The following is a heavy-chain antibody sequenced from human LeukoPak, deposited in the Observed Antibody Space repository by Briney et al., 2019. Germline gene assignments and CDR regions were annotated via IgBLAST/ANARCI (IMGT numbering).Heavy chain of an antibody. CDR1: GASISSSSDY. J-gene: IGHJ3*02. Sequence: KPSETLSLTCSVSGASISSSSDYWGWIRQPPGKGLEWIGIIYYSGRTYYNSSLKSRVTISVDTSNNQFSLSLNSVTAADTAVYYCAGLDSGERGVSHPTAFDIWGQGTMVTVSS. CDR3: AGLDSGERGVSHPTAFDI. CDR2: IYYSGRT. V-gene: IGHV4-39*07. D-gene: IGHD4-17*01.